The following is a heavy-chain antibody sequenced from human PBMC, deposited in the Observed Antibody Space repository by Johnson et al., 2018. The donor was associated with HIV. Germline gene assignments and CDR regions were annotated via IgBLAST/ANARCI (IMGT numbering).Heavy chain of an antibody. CDR2: ISGSGFDT. Sequence: QMLLVESGGDLIKPGGSLRLSCAASNFTFKDYYMNWIRQAPGKGLEWISYISGSGFDTFYADSVKGRFTISRDNSKNTLYLQMNSLRAEDTAVYYCARESGGQYDAFDIWGQGTMVTVSS. V-gene: IGHV3-11*06. CDR1: NFTFKDYY. D-gene: IGHD3-16*01. CDR3: ARESGGQYDAFDI. J-gene: IGHJ3*02.